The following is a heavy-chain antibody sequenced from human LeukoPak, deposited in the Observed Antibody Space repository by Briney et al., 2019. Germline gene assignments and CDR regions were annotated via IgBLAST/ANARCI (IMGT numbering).Heavy chain of an antibody. CDR3: ARAGWFGEFYGPLDY. CDR2: VNHSGST. V-gene: IGHV4-34*01. Sequence: SETLSLICAVYGGAFSGNYWTWLRQPPGKGLEWIGEVNHSGSTNSNPSLKSRVTISVDTSKNQFSLKLTSVTAADTAVYYCARAGWFGEFYGPLDYWGQGSLVTVSS. CDR1: GGAFSGNY. J-gene: IGHJ4*02. D-gene: IGHD3-10*01.